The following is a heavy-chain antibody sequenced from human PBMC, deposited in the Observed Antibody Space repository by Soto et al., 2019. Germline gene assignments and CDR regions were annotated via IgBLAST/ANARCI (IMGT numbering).Heavy chain of an antibody. Sequence: GGSLRLSCAASGFTFSDYYMSWIRQAPGKGLGWVSYISSSGSTIYYADSVKGRFTISRDNAKNSLYLQMNSLRAEDTAVYYCARVDTAMAFDYWGQGTLVTVSS. V-gene: IGHV3-11*01. CDR2: ISSSGSTI. CDR1: GFTFSDYY. J-gene: IGHJ4*02. D-gene: IGHD5-18*01. CDR3: ARVDTAMAFDY.